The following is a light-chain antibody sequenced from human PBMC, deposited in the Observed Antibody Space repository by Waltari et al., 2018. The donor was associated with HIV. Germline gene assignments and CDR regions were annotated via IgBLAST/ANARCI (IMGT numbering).Light chain of an antibody. CDR2: AAS. J-gene: IGKJ1*01. V-gene: IGKV1-NL1*01. CDR3: QQYYITPPTT. Sequence: DTQMTQSPSSLSASVGDRVTITCRASQGITNSLAWYQQKPGKAPKLLLYAASRLESGVPSRFSGSGSGTDYSLTISSLQHEDFAIYYCQQYYITPPTTFGQGTKVEIK. CDR1: QGITNS.